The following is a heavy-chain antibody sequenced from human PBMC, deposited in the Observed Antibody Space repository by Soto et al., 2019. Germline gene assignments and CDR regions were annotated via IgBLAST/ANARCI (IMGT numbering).Heavy chain of an antibody. V-gene: IGHV1-69*12. D-gene: IGHD3-10*01. CDR1: GGTFSSYA. CDR2: IIPIFGTA. Sequence: QVQLVQSGAEVKKPGSSVKVSCKASGGTFSSYAISWVRQAPGQGLEWMGGIIPIFGTANHAQKFQGRVTITAEESTSAAYMELSSLRYEDTAVYYCARDRVTMVRGVITRYYYYGMDVWGQGTTVTVSS. CDR3: ARDRVTMVRGVITRYYYYGMDV. J-gene: IGHJ6*02.